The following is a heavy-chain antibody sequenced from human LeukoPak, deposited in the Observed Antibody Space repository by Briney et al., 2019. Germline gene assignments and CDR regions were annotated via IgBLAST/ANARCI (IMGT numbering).Heavy chain of an antibody. V-gene: IGHV4-39*07. CDR3: ARYVGAIDY. Sequence: SETLSLTCIVSGGSISSISSNNYHWGWIRQPPGKGLEWIGSIYYSGSTYYNPSLKSRVTISVDTSKNQFSLKLSSVTAAATAVYYCARYVGAIDYWGQGTLVTVSS. CDR2: IYYSGST. J-gene: IGHJ4*02. D-gene: IGHD1-26*01. CDR1: GGSISSISSNNYH.